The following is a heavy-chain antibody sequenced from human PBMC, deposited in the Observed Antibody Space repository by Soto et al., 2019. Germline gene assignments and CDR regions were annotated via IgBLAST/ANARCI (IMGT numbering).Heavy chain of an antibody. D-gene: IGHD3-22*01. CDR1: GFTFTSSA. Sequence: ASVKVSCKASGFTFTSSAVQWVRQARGQRLEWIGWIVVGSGNTNYAQKFQERVTITGDMSTSTAYMELSSLRSEDTAVYYCAAEGRAYYYDSSGYTWGQGTLVTVSS. J-gene: IGHJ5*02. V-gene: IGHV1-58*01. CDR3: AAEGRAYYYDSSGYT. CDR2: IVVGSGNT.